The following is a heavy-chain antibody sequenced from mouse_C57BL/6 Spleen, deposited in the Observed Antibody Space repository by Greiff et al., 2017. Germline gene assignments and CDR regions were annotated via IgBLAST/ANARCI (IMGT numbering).Heavy chain of an antibody. CDR2: IYPGDGDT. J-gene: IGHJ4*01. Sequence: VKLVESGPELVKPGASVKISCKASGYAFSSSWLNWVKQRPGKGLEWIGRIYPGDGDTNYNGKFKGKATLTADKASSTAYMQLSSLTSEDSAVYFCASDVAYSVYWGQGTSVTVSS. CDR3: ASDVAYSVY. D-gene: IGHD2-10*01. V-gene: IGHV1-82*01. CDR1: GYAFSSSW.